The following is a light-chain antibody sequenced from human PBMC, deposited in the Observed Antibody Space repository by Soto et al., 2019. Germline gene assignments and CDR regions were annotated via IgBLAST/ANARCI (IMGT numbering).Light chain of an antibody. CDR1: QGISNY. CDR3: QHYNNAPYT. Sequence: DIQMTQSPSSLSASVGDRVTITCRASQGISNYLAWYQQKPGKVPKLLIYSASTLQSGVPSRFSGSGSGTDFTLTISGLEPEDGATYYCQHYNNAPYTFGQGTKLGIK. CDR2: SAS. V-gene: IGKV1-27*01. J-gene: IGKJ2*01.